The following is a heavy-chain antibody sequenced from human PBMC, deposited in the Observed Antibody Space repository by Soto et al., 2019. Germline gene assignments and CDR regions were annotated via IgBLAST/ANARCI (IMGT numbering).Heavy chain of an antibody. CDR1: GYTFTSYG. D-gene: IGHD3-22*01. CDR3: ARVDSSGYYYHYYYGLDV. Sequence: GASVKVSCKASGYTFTSYGISWVRQAPGQGLEWMGWISAYNGNTNYAQKLQGRVTMTTDTSTSTAYMELRSLRSDDTAVYYCARVDSSGYYYHYYYGLDVCGQGTTVTVS. J-gene: IGHJ6*02. CDR2: ISAYNGNT. V-gene: IGHV1-18*01.